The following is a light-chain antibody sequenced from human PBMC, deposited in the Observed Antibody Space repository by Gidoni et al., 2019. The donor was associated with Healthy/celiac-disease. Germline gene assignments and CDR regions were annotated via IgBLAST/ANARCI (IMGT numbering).Light chain of an antibody. CDR1: QSVSSY. J-gene: IGKJ4*01. CDR3: QQRSNWPPSHT. V-gene: IGKV3-11*01. CDR2: DAS. Sequence: EIVLTQSPATLSSSPGERATLSCRASQSVSSYLAWYQQKPGQAPRLLIYDASNRATGIPARFSGSGSGTDFTLTISSLEPEDFAVYYCQQRSNWPPSHTFGGGTKVEIK.